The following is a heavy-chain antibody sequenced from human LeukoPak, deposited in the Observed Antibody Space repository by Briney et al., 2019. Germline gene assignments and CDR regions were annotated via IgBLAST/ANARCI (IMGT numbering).Heavy chain of an antibody. V-gene: IGHV4-30-2*01. D-gene: IGHD6-6*01. CDR1: GGSISSGGYY. CDR2: IYHSGST. Sequence: PSETLSLTCTVSGGSISSGGYYWSWIRQPPGKGLEWIGYIYHSGSTYYNPSLKSRVTISVDRSKNQFSLKLSSVTAADTAVYYCARDMKSYSSSSPFDYWGQGTLVTVSS. CDR3: ARDMKSYSSSSPFDY. J-gene: IGHJ4*02.